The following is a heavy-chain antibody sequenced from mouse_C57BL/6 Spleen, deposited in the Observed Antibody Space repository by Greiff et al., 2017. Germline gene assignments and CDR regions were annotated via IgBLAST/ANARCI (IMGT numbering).Heavy chain of an antibody. V-gene: IGHV1-7*01. J-gene: IGHJ1*03. CDR2: INPSSGYT. CDR3: AREDGSSPHFDV. D-gene: IGHD1-1*01. Sequence: QVQLQQSGAELAKPGASVKLSCKASGYTFTSYWMHWVKQRPGQGLEWIGYINPSSGYTKYNQKFKDKATLPADKSSSTAYIQLSSLTYEDSAVYYCAREDGSSPHFDVWGTGTTVTVSS. CDR1: GYTFTSYW.